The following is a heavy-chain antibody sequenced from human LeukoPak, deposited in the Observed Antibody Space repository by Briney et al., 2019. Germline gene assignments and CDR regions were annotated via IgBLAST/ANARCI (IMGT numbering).Heavy chain of an antibody. Sequence: KSSQTLSLTCTVSGGSISSGGYYWSWIRQPPGKGLEWIGYIYHSGSTYYNPSLKSRVTISVDRSKNQFSLKLSSVTAADTAVYYCARGDITGTPLNWGQGTMVTVSS. CDR2: IYHSGST. CDR1: GGSISSGGYY. J-gene: IGHJ3*01. D-gene: IGHD1-7*01. V-gene: IGHV4-30-2*01. CDR3: ARGDITGTPLN.